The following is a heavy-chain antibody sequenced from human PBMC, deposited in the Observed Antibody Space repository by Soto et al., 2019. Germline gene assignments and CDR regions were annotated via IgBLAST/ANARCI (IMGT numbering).Heavy chain of an antibody. J-gene: IGHJ4*02. Sequence: PGESLKISCKGSGYSFTSYWIGWVRQMPGKGLEWMGIIYPGDSDTRYSPSFQGQVTISAGKSISTAYLQWSSLKASDTAMYYCARLSYGDGGYNFEDYWGQGTLVTVSS. V-gene: IGHV5-51*01. D-gene: IGHD5-12*01. CDR1: GYSFTSYW. CDR2: IYPGDSDT. CDR3: ARLSYGDGGYNFEDY.